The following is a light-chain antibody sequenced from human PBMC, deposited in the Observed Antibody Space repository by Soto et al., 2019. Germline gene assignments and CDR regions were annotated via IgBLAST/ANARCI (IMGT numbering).Light chain of an antibody. CDR1: SGHSTYA. CDR3: QTWGTGSRL. Sequence: QTVVTQSPSASASLGASVRLTCTLTSGHSTYAIAWHQQQPNKGPRYLMKISSDGSHNKGDGIPDRFSGSRSGTERSLIISSVQSEDEADYYCQTWGTGSRLLGGGTKLTVL. V-gene: IGLV4-69*02. J-gene: IGLJ2*01. CDR2: ISSDGSH.